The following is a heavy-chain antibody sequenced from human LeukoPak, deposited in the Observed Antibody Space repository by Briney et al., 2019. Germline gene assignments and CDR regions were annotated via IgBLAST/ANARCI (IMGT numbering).Heavy chain of an antibody. CDR3: ARDQVLRFLESDYYYYMDV. V-gene: IGHV3-11*01. J-gene: IGHJ6*03. CDR1: GFTFSDYY. Sequence: GGSLRLSCAASGFTFSDYYMSWIRQAPGKGLEWVSYISSSGSTMYYADSVKGRFTISRDNAKNSLYLQMNSLRAEDTAVYYCARDQVLRFLESDYYYYMDVWGKGTTVTVSS. D-gene: IGHD3-3*01. CDR2: ISSSGSTM.